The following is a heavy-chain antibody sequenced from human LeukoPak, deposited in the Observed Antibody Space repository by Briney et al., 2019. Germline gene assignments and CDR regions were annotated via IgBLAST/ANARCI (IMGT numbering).Heavy chain of an antibody. V-gene: IGHV4-59*01. Sequence: SETLSLTCTVSGGSISSYYWSWIRQPPGKGLEWIGYIYYSGSTNYNPSLKSRVTISVDTSKNQFSLKLSSVTAADTAVYYCARPQGRYTLWDWYFDLWGRGTLVTLSS. CDR3: ARPQGRYTLWDWYFDL. CDR2: IYYSGST. D-gene: IGHD3-10*01. J-gene: IGHJ2*01. CDR1: GGSISSYY.